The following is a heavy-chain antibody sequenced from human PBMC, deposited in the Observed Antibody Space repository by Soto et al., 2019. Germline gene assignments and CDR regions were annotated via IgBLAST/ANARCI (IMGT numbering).Heavy chain of an antibody. J-gene: IGHJ6*02. CDR2: ISYDGGNT. D-gene: IGHD5-12*01. Sequence: EKLVESGGGVVQPGGSLRLSCEASGFMFSSYALHWVRQAPGKGLEWLAIISYDGGNTYYADSVKGRFTISRDGSRDTVYLEMDSLRPEDTGVYYCARDPRPSGYDRHMDVWGQGTTVTVS. CDR3: ARDPRPSGYDRHMDV. CDR1: GFMFSSYA. V-gene: IGHV3-30*17.